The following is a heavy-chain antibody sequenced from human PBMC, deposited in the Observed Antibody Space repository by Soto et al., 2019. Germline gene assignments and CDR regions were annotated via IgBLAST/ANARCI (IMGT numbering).Heavy chain of an antibody. CDR2: ISSSGSTI. CDR1: GFTFSYYY. V-gene: IGHV3-11*01. J-gene: IGHJ4*02. Sequence: TWGCLRVSCASSGFTFSYYYMSWIRQAPGKGLDLVSYISSSGSTIYYADSVKGRFTISRDNAKNSLYLQMNSLRAEDTAVYYCATLPHYDFWSGYDPDYWGQGTLVTVSS. CDR3: ATLPHYDFWSGYDPDY. D-gene: IGHD3-3*01.